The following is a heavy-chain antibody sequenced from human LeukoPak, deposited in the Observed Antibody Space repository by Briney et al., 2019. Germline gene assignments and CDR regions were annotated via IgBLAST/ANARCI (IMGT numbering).Heavy chain of an antibody. J-gene: IGHJ5*02. CDR3: ARPYSSGWYPSWFDP. CDR2: IKQDGSEK. D-gene: IGHD6-19*01. V-gene: IGHV3-7*01. Sequence: GGSLRLSCAASGFTFSSYWMSWVRQAPGKGLEWVANIKQDGSEKYYVDSVKGRFTISRDNAKNSLYLQMNSLRAEDTAVYYCARPYSSGWYPSWFDPWGQGTLVTVSS. CDR1: GFTFSSYW.